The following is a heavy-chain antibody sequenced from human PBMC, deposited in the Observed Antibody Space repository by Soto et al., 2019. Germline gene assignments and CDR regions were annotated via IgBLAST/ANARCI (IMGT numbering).Heavy chain of an antibody. CDR1: GASINTDDW. V-gene: IGHV4-4*02. J-gene: IGHJ4*02. Sequence: SETLSLTCAVSGASINTDDWWNWVRQPPGEGLEWIGEIHHDGKIIYNRSLKSRATISMDKSRNQISLNLRSVTAADTAVYYCARDHPYRDNWAIDYWGQGAQVTVSS. CDR2: IHHDGKI. CDR3: ARDHPYRDNWAIDY. D-gene: IGHD1-26*01.